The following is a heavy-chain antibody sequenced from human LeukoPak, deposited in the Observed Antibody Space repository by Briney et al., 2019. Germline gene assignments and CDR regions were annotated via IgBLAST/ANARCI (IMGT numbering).Heavy chain of an antibody. CDR3: ARSTTIFGVVTGKRGWFDP. V-gene: IGHV4-38-2*02. CDR2: INHSGST. J-gene: IGHJ5*02. CDR1: DYSISSGYY. Sequence: SETLSLTCTVSDYSISSGYYWSRIRQPPGKGLEWIGEINHSGSTNYNPSLKSRVTISVDTSKNQFSLKLSSVTAADTAVYYCARSTTIFGVVTGKRGWFDPWGQGTLVTVSS. D-gene: IGHD3-3*01.